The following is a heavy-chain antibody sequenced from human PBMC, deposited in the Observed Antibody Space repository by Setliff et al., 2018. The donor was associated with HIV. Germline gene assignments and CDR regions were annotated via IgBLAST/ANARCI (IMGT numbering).Heavy chain of an antibody. CDR1: GVSISSHY. Sequence: SETLSLTCTVSGVSISSHYWSWIRQPPGKGLEWIGSIYYSGSTKYNPSLKSRLTISTDASKNQFSLKLSSVTTADTAVYYCARATATWLVDNWGQGTLVTVSS. J-gene: IGHJ4*02. D-gene: IGHD2-15*01. CDR2: IYYSGST. V-gene: IGHV4-59*11. CDR3: ARATATWLVDN.